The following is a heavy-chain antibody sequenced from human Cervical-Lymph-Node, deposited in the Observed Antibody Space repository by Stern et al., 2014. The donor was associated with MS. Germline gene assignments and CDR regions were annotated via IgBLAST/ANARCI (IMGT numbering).Heavy chain of an antibody. V-gene: IGHV1-69*01. CDR1: GGTFSSYA. D-gene: IGHD2-15*01. J-gene: IGHJ5*02. CDR3: ASSSGDCSGGSCYGFNWFDP. Sequence: VQLVESGAEVKKPWSSVKVSCKASGGTFSSYAISWVRQAPGQGLEWMGGIIPIFGTANYAQKFQGRVTITADESTSTAYMELSSLRSEDTAVYYCASSSGDCSGGSCYGFNWFDPWGQGTLVTVSS. CDR2: IIPIFGTA.